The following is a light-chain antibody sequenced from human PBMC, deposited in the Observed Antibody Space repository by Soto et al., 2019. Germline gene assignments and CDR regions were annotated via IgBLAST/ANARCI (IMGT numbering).Light chain of an antibody. V-gene: IGLV2-8*01. CDR2: EVS. CDR1: SSDVGGYNY. J-gene: IGLJ2*01. Sequence: ALTQPPSASGSPGQSVAISCTGTSSDVGGYNYVSWYQQHPGKAPKLLIYEVSKRPSGVPDRFSGSKSGNTASLTVSGLQAEDEAEYYCSSYAGSNNPVVFGGGTKLTVL. CDR3: SSYAGSNNPVV.